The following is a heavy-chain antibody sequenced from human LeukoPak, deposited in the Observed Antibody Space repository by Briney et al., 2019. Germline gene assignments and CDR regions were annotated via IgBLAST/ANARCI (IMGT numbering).Heavy chain of an antibody. CDR1: GFTFSSYG. Sequence: PGRSLRLSCAASGFTFSSYGMHWVRQAPGKGLEWVAVISYDGSNKYYADSVKGRFTISRDNSKNTLYLQMNSLRAEDTAVYYCAKLQLWHDAFDIWGQGTMVTVSS. J-gene: IGHJ3*02. CDR2: ISYDGSNK. CDR3: AKLQLWHDAFDI. V-gene: IGHV3-30*18. D-gene: IGHD5-18*01.